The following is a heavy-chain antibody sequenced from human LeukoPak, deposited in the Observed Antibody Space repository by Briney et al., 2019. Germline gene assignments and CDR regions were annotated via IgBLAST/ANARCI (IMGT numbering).Heavy chain of an antibody. CDR3: ARDHVSVTTSLDY. Sequence: GASVTVSCTASGYTFTSYAMHWVRQAPGQRLEWMGWINAGNGNTKYSQKFQGRVTITRDTSASTAYMELSSLRSEDTAVYYCARDHVSVTTSLDYWGQGTLVTVSS. CDR1: GYTFTSYA. D-gene: IGHD4-17*01. J-gene: IGHJ4*02. CDR2: INAGNGNT. V-gene: IGHV1-3*01.